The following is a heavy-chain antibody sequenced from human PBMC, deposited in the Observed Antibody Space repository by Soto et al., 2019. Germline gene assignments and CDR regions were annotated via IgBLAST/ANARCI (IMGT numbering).Heavy chain of an antibody. Sequence: TGGSLRLSCAASGFTFSSYAMHWVRQAPGKGLEYVSAISSNGGSTYYANSVKGRFTISRDDSKNTLYLQMNSLKTEDTAVYYCTTFEDSKWGYYYYYGMDVWGQGTTVTVSS. CDR3: TTFEDSKWGYYYYYGMDV. V-gene: IGHV3-64*01. J-gene: IGHJ6*02. D-gene: IGHD3-16*01. CDR2: ISSNGGST. CDR1: GFTFSSYA.